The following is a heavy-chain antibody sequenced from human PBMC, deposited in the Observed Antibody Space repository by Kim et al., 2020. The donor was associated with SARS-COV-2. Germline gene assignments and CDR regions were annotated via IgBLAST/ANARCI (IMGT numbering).Heavy chain of an antibody. CDR2: INHSGST. CDR1: GGSFSGYY. V-gene: IGHV4-34*01. D-gene: IGHD6-13*01. Sequence: SETLSLTFAVYGGSFSGYYWSWIRQPPGKGLEWIGEINHSGSTNYNPSLKSRVTISVDTSKNPFSLKLSSVTAADTAVDYCVRGVFVGSSSWYNYWGQGTLVTVSS. CDR3: VRGVFVGSSSWYNY. J-gene: IGHJ4*02.